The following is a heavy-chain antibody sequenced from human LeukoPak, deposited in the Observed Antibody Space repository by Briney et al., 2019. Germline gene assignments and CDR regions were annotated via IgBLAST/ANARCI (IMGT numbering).Heavy chain of an antibody. CDR1: GGTFSSYA. Sequence: SVKVSCKASGGTFSSYAISWVRQAPGQGLEWMGRIIPIFGTANYAQKFQGRVTITTDESTSTAYMELSSLRHEDTAVYYCARDRHYYYDSSGSSYYYYMDVWGKGTTVTVSS. D-gene: IGHD3-22*01. CDR2: IIPIFGTA. J-gene: IGHJ6*03. CDR3: ARDRHYYYDSSGSSYYYYMDV. V-gene: IGHV1-69*05.